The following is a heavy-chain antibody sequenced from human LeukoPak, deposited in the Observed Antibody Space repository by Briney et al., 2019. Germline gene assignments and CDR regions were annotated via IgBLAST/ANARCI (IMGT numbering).Heavy chain of an antibody. J-gene: IGHJ6*03. D-gene: IGHD4-17*01. V-gene: IGHV3-7*01. CDR2: IKQDGSEK. Sequence: GGSLRLSCAASGLTFSNYWMSWVRQGPGKGLEWVANIKQDGSEKYYIDSVKGRFTISRDNAKNSLYLQMNSLRAEDTAVYYCARGSTVTANYYYYYMDVWGKGTTVTISS. CDR3: ARGSTVTANYYYYYMDV. CDR1: GLTFSNYW.